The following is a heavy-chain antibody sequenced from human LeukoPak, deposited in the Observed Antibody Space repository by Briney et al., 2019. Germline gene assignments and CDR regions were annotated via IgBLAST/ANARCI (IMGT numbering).Heavy chain of an antibody. CDR2: ISSSSSYI. V-gene: IGHV3-21*01. D-gene: IGHD3-22*01. CDR3: ARDSDDSSGYFDY. CDR1: GFTFSSYS. Sequence: GGSLRLSCAASGFTFSSYSTNWVRQAPGKGLEWVSSISSSSSYIYYADSAKGRFTISRDNAKNSLYLQMNSLRAEDTAVYYCARDSDDSSGYFDYWGQGTLVTVSS. J-gene: IGHJ4*02.